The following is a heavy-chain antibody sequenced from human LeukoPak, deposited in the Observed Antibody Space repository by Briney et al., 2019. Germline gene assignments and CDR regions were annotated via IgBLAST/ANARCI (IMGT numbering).Heavy chain of an antibody. V-gene: IGHV3-23*01. D-gene: IGHD3-10*01. CDR2: ISGSGGST. CDR1: GFTFSSYA. CDR3: AKAPYYYGSGSYYSMVVGFDY. Sequence: GGSLRLSCAASGFTFSSYAMSWVRRAPGKGLEWVSAISGSGGSTYYADSVKGRFTISRDSSKNTLYLQMNSLRAEDTAVYYCAKAPYYYGSGSYYSMVVGFDYWGQGTLVTVSS. J-gene: IGHJ4*02.